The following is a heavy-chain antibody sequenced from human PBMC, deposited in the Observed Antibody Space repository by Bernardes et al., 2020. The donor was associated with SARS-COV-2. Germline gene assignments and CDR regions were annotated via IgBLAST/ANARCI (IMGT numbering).Heavy chain of an antibody. Sequence: ASVKVSCKASGYTFTSYGISWVRQAPGQGLEWMGWISAYNGNTNYAQKLQGRVTMTTDTSTSTAYMELRSLRSDDTAVYYCARELERGSWYINWFDPWGQGTLVTVSS. V-gene: IGHV1-18*01. D-gene: IGHD6-13*01. CDR1: GYTFTSYG. J-gene: IGHJ5*02. CDR3: ARELERGSWYINWFDP. CDR2: ISAYNGNT.